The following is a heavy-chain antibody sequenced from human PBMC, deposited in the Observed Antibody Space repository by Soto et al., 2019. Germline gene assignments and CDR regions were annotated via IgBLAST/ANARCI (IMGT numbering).Heavy chain of an antibody. D-gene: IGHD3-22*01. V-gene: IGHV1-18*01. Sequence: QVQLVQSGAEVKKPGASVKVSCKASGYTFTSYGISWVRQAPGQGLEWMGWISAYNGNTNYAQKLQGRVTMTTDTSTSTAYMELRSLSSDDTAVYYCARDARDYYDSSGYPAYGMDVWGQGTTVTVSS. J-gene: IGHJ6*02. CDR2: ISAYNGNT. CDR3: ARDARDYYDSSGYPAYGMDV. CDR1: GYTFTSYG.